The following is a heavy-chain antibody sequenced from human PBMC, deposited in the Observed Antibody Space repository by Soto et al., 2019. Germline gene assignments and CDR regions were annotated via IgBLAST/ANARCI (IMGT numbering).Heavy chain of an antibody. CDR3: ARDYFDSSDYTTNWFDP. J-gene: IGHJ5*02. Sequence: SETLPLTCTVSGGSSSSYYWSWIRQPPGKGLEWIGYVHDSWGSHYNPSLKSRVAISLDTSKSQFSLKLTSVTAADTALYYCARDYFDSSDYTTNWFDPWGQGTLVTVSS. D-gene: IGHD3-22*01. CDR2: VHDSWGS. CDR1: GGSSSSYY. V-gene: IGHV4-59*08.